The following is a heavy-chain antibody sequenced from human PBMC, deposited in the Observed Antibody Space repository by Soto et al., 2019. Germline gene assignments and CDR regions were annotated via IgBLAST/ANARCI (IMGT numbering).Heavy chain of an antibody. V-gene: IGHV3-21*01. CDR3: ATVVSQKISDFWSGYYDDVFDI. CDR1: GYTLSSYI. D-gene: IGHD3-3*01. CDR2: ITTTSSYI. J-gene: IGHJ3*02. Sequence: PGGSLRLSCEASGYTLSSYIMNWVRQAPGKGLEWVSCITTTSSYIYYVDSVKGRVTISRYNAKNSLYLQMNSLRAEDTAVYYCATVVSQKISDFWSGYYDDVFDIWGQGTMVTVSS.